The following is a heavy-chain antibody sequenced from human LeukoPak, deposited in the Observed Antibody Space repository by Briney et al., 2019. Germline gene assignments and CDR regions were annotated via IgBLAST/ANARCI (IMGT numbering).Heavy chain of an antibody. CDR1: GYTFTGYY. J-gene: IGHJ6*03. V-gene: IGHV1-2*02. D-gene: IGHD6-19*01. CDR2: INPNSGGT. CDR3: ARDWYSSGWTYYYYYYMDV. Sequence: AASVKVSCKASGYTFTGYYMHWVRQAPGQGLEWMGWINPNSGGTNYAQKFQGRVTMTRDTSISTAYMELSRLRSDDTAVYYCARDWYSSGWTYYYYYYMDVWGKGTTVTVSS.